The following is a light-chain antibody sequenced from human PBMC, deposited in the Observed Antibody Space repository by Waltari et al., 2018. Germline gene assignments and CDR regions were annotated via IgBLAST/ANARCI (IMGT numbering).Light chain of an antibody. Sequence: QSVLTQPPSASATPGQRVTIPCSGRSSNIGSNTVTGSHQLPGTAPKLLIYTNNPRPSGVPDRFSGSKSGTSASLAISGLQSEDEADYYCAVWDDSLNGVVFGGGTKLTVL. J-gene: IGLJ2*01. CDR2: TNN. V-gene: IGLV1-44*01. CDR3: AVWDDSLNGVV. CDR1: SSNIGSNT.